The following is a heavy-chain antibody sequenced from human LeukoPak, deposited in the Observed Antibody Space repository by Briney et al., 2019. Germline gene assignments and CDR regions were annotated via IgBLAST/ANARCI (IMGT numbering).Heavy chain of an antibody. V-gene: IGHV3-7*01. CDR2: IRQDESEK. J-gene: IGHJ4*02. D-gene: IGHD7-27*01. Sequence: GGSLRLSCTVSGFTFSSYWMTWVRQAPGKGLEWVANIRQDESEKYYVDSVKGRFTISRDNAKNSLYLQMNSLRAEDTAVYYCARDKWGAFDYWGQGTLVTVSS. CDR3: ARDKWGAFDY. CDR1: GFTFSSYW.